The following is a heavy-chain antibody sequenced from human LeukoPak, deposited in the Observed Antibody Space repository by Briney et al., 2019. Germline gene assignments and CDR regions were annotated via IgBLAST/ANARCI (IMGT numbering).Heavy chain of an antibody. Sequence: SETLSLTCAVYGGSFSGYYWSWIRQPPGKGLEWIGEINHSGSTNYNPSLKSRVTISVDTSKNQFSLKLSSVTAADTAVYYCARVYRGVAPFYRGQGTLVTVSS. V-gene: IGHV4-34*01. J-gene: IGHJ4*02. CDR1: GGSFSGYY. CDR2: INHSGST. CDR3: ARVYRGVAPFY. D-gene: IGHD3-3*01.